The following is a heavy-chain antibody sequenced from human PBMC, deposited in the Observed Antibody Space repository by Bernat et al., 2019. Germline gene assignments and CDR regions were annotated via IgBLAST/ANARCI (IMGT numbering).Heavy chain of an antibody. D-gene: IGHD2-15*01. J-gene: IGHJ4*02. CDR3: ARVGYCSGGSCYPAESFDY. V-gene: IGHV4-34*01. CDR1: GGSFSGYY. CDR2: INHSGST. Sequence: QVQLQQWGAGLLKPSETLSLTCAVYGGSFSGYYWSWIRQPPGKGLEWIGEINHSGSTNYNPSLKSRVTISVDTSKNQFSLKLSSVTAADTAVYYCARVGYCSGGSCYPAESFDYWGQGTLVTVSS.